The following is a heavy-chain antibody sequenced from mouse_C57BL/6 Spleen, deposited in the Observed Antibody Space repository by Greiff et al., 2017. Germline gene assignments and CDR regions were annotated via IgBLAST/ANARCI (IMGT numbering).Heavy chain of an antibody. D-gene: IGHD2-5*01. V-gene: IGHV5-16*01. J-gene: IGHJ2*01. CDR2: INYDGSST. CDR3: ARVDAYYSNDVDY. CDR1: GFTFSDYY. Sequence: EVKLMESEGGLVQPGSSMKLSCTASGFTFSDYYMAWVRQVPEKGLEWVANINYDGSSTYYLDSLKSRFIISRDNAKNILYLQMSSLKSEDTATYYCARVDAYYSNDVDYWGQGTTLTVSS.